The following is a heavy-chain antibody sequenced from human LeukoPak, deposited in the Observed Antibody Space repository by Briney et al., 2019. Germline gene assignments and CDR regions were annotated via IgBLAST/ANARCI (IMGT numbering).Heavy chain of an antibody. Sequence: ASVKVSCKASGYTFTSYAMHWVRQAPGQRLEWMGWINAGNGNTKYSQKFQGSVTITRDTSASTAYMELSSLRSEDTAVYYCARGKVGAKVLSAWFDPWGQGTLVTVSS. CDR2: INAGNGNT. V-gene: IGHV1-3*01. D-gene: IGHD1-26*01. J-gene: IGHJ5*02. CDR1: GYTFTSYA. CDR3: ARGKVGAKVLSAWFDP.